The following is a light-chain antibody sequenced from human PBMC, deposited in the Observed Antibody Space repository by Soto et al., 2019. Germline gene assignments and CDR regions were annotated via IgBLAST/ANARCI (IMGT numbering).Light chain of an antibody. CDR1: QSVSSS. Sequence: EIVMTQSPATLSVSPGERATLSCRASQSVSSSLAWYQQKPGQAPRLLIYGASTRATGFPARFSGSGSGTEFTLTISSLEPEDFAIYYCQHRSEWPVSFGQGTRLETK. CDR3: QHRSEWPVS. J-gene: IGKJ5*01. V-gene: IGKV3-15*01. CDR2: GAS.